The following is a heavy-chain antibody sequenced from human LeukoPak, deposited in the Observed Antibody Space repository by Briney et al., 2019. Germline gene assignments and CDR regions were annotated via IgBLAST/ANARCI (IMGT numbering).Heavy chain of an antibody. Sequence: RASVKVSCKASGYRFISNYIQWVRQAPGLGPEWMGWMHPGNGNTRYAEKFQGRVTMTRDTSINTAYMDLNSLRSEDTAVYYCAREGSYCVGGDCYSFDFWGQGTLITVSS. CDR3: AREGSYCVGGDCYSFDF. CDR2: MHPGNGNT. J-gene: IGHJ4*02. CDR1: GYRFISNY. V-gene: IGHV1-2*02. D-gene: IGHD2-21*02.